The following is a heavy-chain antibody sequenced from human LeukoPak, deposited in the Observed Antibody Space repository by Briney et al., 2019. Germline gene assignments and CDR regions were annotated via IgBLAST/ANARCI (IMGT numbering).Heavy chain of an antibody. Sequence: SQTLSLTCTVSGGSISSGDYYWSWIRQPPGKGLEWIGYIYYSGSTYYNPSLKSRVTISVDTSKNQFFLKLSSVTAADTAVYYCARSVVVINNWFDPWGQGTLVTVSS. D-gene: IGHD3-22*01. CDR2: IYYSGST. J-gene: IGHJ5*02. V-gene: IGHV4-30-4*01. CDR1: GGSISSGDYY. CDR3: ARSVVVINNWFDP.